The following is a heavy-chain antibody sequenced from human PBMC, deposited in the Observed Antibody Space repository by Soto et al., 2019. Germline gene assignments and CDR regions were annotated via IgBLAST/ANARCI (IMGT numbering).Heavy chain of an antibody. Sequence: QVHLVESGGGVAQPGMSLRLSCVASGFTFHHYANDWVRQAPGKGLEWVAVVSYDGKYKDYAESVKGRFTISRDNSNNVVYLQMESLRPEDTAIYYCVKESGGSGRENDFDTWGQGTQVTVSS. CDR1: GFTFHHYA. CDR2: VSYDGKYK. D-gene: IGHD2-15*01. CDR3: VKESGGSGRENDFDT. J-gene: IGHJ4*02. V-gene: IGHV3-30*18.